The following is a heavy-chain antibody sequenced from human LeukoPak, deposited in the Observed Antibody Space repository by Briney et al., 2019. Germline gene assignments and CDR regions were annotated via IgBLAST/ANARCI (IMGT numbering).Heavy chain of an antibody. CDR2: ISYDGSNK. D-gene: IGHD6-13*01. CDR3: ARDPSIAAAGTPYYFDY. J-gene: IGHJ4*02. Sequence: GRSLRLSCAASGFTLDDYAMHWVRQAPGKGLEWVAVISYDGSNKYYADSVKGRFTISRDNSKNTLYLQMNSLRAEDTAVYYCARDPSIAAAGTPYYFDYWGQGTLVTVSS. V-gene: IGHV3-30-3*01. CDR1: GFTLDDYA.